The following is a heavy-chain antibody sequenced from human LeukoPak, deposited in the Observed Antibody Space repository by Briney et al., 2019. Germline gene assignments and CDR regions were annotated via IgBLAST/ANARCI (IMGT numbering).Heavy chain of an antibody. J-gene: IGHJ6*02. CDR3: ASLWFGELYYYYGMDV. D-gene: IGHD3-10*01. CDR2: ISGSGGST. Sequence: GGSLRLSCAASGFTFSSYAKSWVRQAPGKGLEWVSAISGSGGSTYYADSVKGRFTISRDNSKNTLYLQMNSLRAEDTAVYYCASLWFGELYYYYGMDVWGQGTTVTVSS. V-gene: IGHV3-23*01. CDR1: GFTFSSYA.